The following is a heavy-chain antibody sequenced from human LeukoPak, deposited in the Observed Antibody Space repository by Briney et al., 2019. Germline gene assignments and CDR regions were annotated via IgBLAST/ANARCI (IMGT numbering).Heavy chain of an antibody. CDR2: IYYSGRT. D-gene: IGHD6-13*01. V-gene: IGHV4-59*01. J-gene: IGHJ4*02. CDR1: GGSISSYY. Sequence: PSETLSLTCTVSGGSISSYYWSWIRQPPGKGLEWIGYIYYSGRTNYNPSLKSRVTISVDTSKNQFSLKLSSVTATDTAVYYCARVYAPYSSNHFDYWGQGTLVTVSS. CDR3: ARVYAPYSSNHFDY.